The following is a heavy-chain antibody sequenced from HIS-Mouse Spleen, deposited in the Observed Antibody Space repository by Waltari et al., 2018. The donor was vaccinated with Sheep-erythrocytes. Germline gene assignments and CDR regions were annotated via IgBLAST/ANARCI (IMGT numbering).Heavy chain of an antibody. D-gene: IGHD3-16*01. J-gene: IGHJ3*02. CDR1: GFTFSSYW. CDR2: INGDGSST. CDR3: AREALGESAFDI. V-gene: IGHV3-74*01. Sequence: EVQLVESGGGLVQPGGSLRLSCAASGFTFSSYWMHWVRQAPGKGLVWVSRINGDGSSTSYADSVKGRFTISRDNAKNTLYLQMNSLRAEDTAVYYCAREALGESAFDIWGQGTMVTVSS.